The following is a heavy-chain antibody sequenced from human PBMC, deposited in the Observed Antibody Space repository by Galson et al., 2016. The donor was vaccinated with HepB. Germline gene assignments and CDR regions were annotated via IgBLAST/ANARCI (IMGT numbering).Heavy chain of an antibody. CDR3: ALGQGFLADS. V-gene: IGHV3-7*05. CDR2: IKQDGSAK. J-gene: IGHJ4*02. Sequence: SLRLSCAASGFTFSSYWMNWVRQAPGKGLEWVAIIKQDGSAKYYVDSLKGRFTISRDDAKISLYLQMSSLRPEDTAVYYCALGQGFLADSWGQGTLVTVSS. CDR1: GFTFSSYW.